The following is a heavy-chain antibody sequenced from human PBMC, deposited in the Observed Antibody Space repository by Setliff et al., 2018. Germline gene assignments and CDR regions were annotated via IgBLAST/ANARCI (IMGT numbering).Heavy chain of an antibody. D-gene: IGHD3-9*01. J-gene: IGHJ4*02. V-gene: IGHV4-34*01. Sequence: SETLSLTCAVYGGSFSGYYWSWIRQPPGKGLEWIGEINHSGSTNYNPSLKSRVTISVDTSKNQFSLKLSSVTAADTAVYYCARGARYFDWLFDPDYYFDYWGQGTLGTVSS. CDR2: INHSGST. CDR1: GGSFSGYY. CDR3: ARGARYFDWLFDPDYYFDY.